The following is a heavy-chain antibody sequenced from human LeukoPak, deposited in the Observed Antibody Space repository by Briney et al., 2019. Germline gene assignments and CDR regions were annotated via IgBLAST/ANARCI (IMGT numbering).Heavy chain of an antibody. CDR2: IYYSGST. CDR1: GRSISSRSYY. Sequence: PSETLSLTCTVSGRSISSRSYYWSWIRQPPGKGLERIGYIYYSGSTNYNPSLKSRVTISVDTSKNQFSLKLSSVTAADTAVYYCARNSGYDTYYFDYWGQGTLVTVSS. J-gene: IGHJ4*02. V-gene: IGHV4-61*01. CDR3: ARNSGYDTYYFDY. D-gene: IGHD5-12*01.